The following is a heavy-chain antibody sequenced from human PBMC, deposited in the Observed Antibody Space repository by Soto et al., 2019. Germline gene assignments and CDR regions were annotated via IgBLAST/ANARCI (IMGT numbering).Heavy chain of an antibody. CDR3: VGDSSGYYSLFDY. Sequence: SETLSLTCAVSGGSISRGGYSWSWIRQPPGKGLEWIGYIYHSGNTYYNPSLKSRVSISVDRSKNQFSLKMSSMTAADTAVYYCVGDSSGYYSLFDYWGQGTLVTVSS. J-gene: IGHJ4*02. CDR2: IYHSGNT. D-gene: IGHD3-22*01. V-gene: IGHV4-30-2*01. CDR1: GGSISRGGYS.